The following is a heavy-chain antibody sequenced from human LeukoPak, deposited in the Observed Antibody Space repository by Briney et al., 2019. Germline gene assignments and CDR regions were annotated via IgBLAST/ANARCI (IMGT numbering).Heavy chain of an antibody. D-gene: IGHD2-2*01. V-gene: IGHV5-51*01. J-gene: IGHJ5*02. Sequence: GESLKISCKGSGYSFTSYWIGWVRQMPGKGLEWRGIVYPGDSDTRYSPSFQGQVTISADKSISTAYLQWSSLKASDTAMYYCARLGGYCSSTSCYGFDPWGQGTLVTVSS. CDR1: GYSFTSYW. CDR3: ARLGGYCSSTSCYGFDP. CDR2: VYPGDSDT.